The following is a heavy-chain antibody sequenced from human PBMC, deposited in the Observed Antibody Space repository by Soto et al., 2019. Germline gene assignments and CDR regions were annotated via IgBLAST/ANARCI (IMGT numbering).Heavy chain of an antibody. J-gene: IGHJ4*02. CDR1: GFTFSNAW. CDR3: TTTPTIFGVVMQTFDH. Sequence: EVQLVESGGGLVKPGGSLRLSCAASGFTFSNAWMSWVRQAPGKELEWVGRIKSKTDGGTTDYAEPVKGRFTISRDDSNNTLYQQRNSLKTAATALYYCTTTPTIFGVVMQTFDHLGQGALGTVSS. CDR2: IKSKTDGGTT. D-gene: IGHD3-3*01. V-gene: IGHV3-15*01.